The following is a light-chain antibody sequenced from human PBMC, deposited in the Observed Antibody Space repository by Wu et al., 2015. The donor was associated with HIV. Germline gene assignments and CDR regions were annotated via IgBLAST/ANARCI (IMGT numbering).Light chain of an antibody. CDR1: QSVSSN. CDR3: QQYNNWPSWT. Sequence: EIVMTPSPATLSVSPGERATLSCRASQSVSSNLAWYQQKPGQAPRLLIYGASTRATSIPARFSGSGSGTEFTLTISSMQSEDFAVYYCQQYNNWPSWTFGQGTKVEIK. CDR2: GAS. V-gene: IGKV3-15*01. J-gene: IGKJ1*01.